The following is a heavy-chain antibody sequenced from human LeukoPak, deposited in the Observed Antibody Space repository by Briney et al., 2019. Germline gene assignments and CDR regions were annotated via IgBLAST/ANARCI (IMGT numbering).Heavy chain of an antibody. V-gene: IGHV3-7*01. CDR2: IKQDGSEK. Sequence: GGSLRLSCAASGFTFSTYRMSWVRRAPGKGLEWVANIKQDGSEKHYVDSVKGRFTISRDNAKNSLYLQMSSLRAEDTAVYYCTRVEETATTAAIIRKYSYYYYYMDVWGKGNTVTVSS. D-gene: IGHD4-11*01. CDR3: TRVEETATTAAIIRKYSYYYYYMDV. CDR1: GFTFSTYR. J-gene: IGHJ6*03.